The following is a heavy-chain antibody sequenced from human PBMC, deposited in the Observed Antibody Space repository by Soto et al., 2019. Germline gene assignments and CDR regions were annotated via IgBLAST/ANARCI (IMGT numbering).Heavy chain of an antibody. CDR2: IYYSGST. CDR3: ARHNSNGGDFWSGYYVGFDY. Sequence: SETLSLTCTVSGGSISSYYWSWIRQPPGKGLEWIGYIYYSGSTNYNPSLKSRVTISVDTSKNQFSLKLSSVTAADTAVYYCARHNSNGGDFWSGYYVGFDYRGQGTLVTVSS. CDR1: GGSISSYY. J-gene: IGHJ4*02. D-gene: IGHD3-3*01. V-gene: IGHV4-59*08.